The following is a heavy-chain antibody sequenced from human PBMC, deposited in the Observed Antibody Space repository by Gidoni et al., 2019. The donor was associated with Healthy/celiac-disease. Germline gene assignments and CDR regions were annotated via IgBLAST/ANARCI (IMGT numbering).Heavy chain of an antibody. CDR3: ARTTLGIRNYYYYGMDV. J-gene: IGHJ6*02. Sequence: QVQLVQSGAEVTKPGASVKVSCKASGYTFTGYYMHWVRQAPGQGLEWMGWINPNSGGTNYAQKFQGRVTMTRDTSISTAYMELSRLRSDDTAVYYCARTTLGIRNYYYYGMDVWGQGTTVTVSS. V-gene: IGHV1-2*02. CDR1: GYTFTGYY. CDR2: INPNSGGT. D-gene: IGHD7-27*01.